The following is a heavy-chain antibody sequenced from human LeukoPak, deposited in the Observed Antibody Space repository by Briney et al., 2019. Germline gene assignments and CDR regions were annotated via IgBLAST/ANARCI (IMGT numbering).Heavy chain of an antibody. CDR1: GGSIYRYY. CDR2: ISYRGRS. J-gene: IGHJ4*02. CDR3: ARGFDSKSTYFDY. V-gene: IGHV4-59*01. D-gene: IGHD5-12*01. Sequence: PETLSVTRTVSGGSIYRYYCNWGPPPPGKRRGRVGYISYRGRSNYNPSLKRRVTISLDTSKNEYSLKVRSVTAADTAVYYSARGFDSKSTYFDYWGQGTLVTVSS.